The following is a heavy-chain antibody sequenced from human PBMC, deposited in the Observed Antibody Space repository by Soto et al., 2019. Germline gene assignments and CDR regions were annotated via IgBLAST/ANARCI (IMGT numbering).Heavy chain of an antibody. CDR1: GFIFSDYE. Sequence: PGGSLTLSCAASGFIFSDYEVDWVRQAPGRGPEWISYISDGGTTIDYAASVKGRFTISRDDAKKSLYLHMNNLRVDDTAIYFCVKEYCTGGTCFDAFDLWGQGTVVTVSS. D-gene: IGHD2-8*02. V-gene: IGHV3-48*03. J-gene: IGHJ3*01. CDR3: VKEYCTGGTCFDAFDL. CDR2: ISDGGTTI.